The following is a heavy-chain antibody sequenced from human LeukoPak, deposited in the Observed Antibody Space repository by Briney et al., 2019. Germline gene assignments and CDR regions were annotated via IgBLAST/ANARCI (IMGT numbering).Heavy chain of an antibody. V-gene: IGHV3-74*03. CDR3: ARDKKSGESSEIDY. Sequence: PGGSLRLSCAASGFTFSNYWVHWVRQAPGKGLVWVSRINRDGSTTKYADSVKGRFTVSRDNAKKTLNLQINSLRAEDTAVYYCARDKKSGESSEIDYWGQGTLVTVSS. J-gene: IGHJ4*02. CDR1: GFTFSNYW. CDR2: INRDGSTT. D-gene: IGHD3-10*01.